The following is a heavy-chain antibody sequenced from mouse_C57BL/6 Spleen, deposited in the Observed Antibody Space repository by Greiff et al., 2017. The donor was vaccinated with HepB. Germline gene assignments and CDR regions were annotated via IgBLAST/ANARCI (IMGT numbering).Heavy chain of an antibody. CDR1: GYAFSSSW. Sequence: QVQLQQSGPELVKPGASVKISCKASGYAFSSSWMNWVKQRPGKGLEWIGRIYPGDGDTNYNGKFKGKATLTADKSSSTAYMQLSSLTSEDSAVYFCARSYYGRRDAMDYWGQGTSVTVSS. J-gene: IGHJ4*01. CDR3: ARSYYGRRDAMDY. V-gene: IGHV1-82*01. D-gene: IGHD1-1*01. CDR2: IYPGDGDT.